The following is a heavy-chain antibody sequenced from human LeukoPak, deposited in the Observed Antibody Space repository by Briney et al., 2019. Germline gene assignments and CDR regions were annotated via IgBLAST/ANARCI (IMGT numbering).Heavy chain of an antibody. CDR1: GFTVSSNY. CDR2: IYSGGST. V-gene: IGHV3-53*01. Sequence: GGSLRLSCAASGFTVSSNYMSWVRQAPGKGLEWVSVIYSGGSTYYADSVKGRFTISRDNSKNTLYLQMNSLRAEDTAVYYCAKGLFGYYDAGAAGIDYWGQGTLVTVSS. CDR3: AKGLFGYYDAGAAGIDY. D-gene: IGHD3-22*01. J-gene: IGHJ4*02.